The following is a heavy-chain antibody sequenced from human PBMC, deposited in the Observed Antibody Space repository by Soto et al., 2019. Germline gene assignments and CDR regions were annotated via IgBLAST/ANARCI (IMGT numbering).Heavy chain of an antibody. CDR2: ISAYNGNT. V-gene: IGHV1-18*01. J-gene: IGHJ6*02. D-gene: IGHD2-2*01. CDR3: ARDTGYCSSTSCYRETQEDYYYGMDG. CDR1: GYTFTSYG. Sequence: QVQLVQSGAEVKKPGASVKVSCKASGYTFTSYGISWVRQAPGQGLEWMGWISAYNGNTNYAQKLQGRVTMTTDTSTSTAYMELRSLRSDDTAVYYCARDTGYCSSTSCYRETQEDYYYGMDGWGQGTTVTVSS.